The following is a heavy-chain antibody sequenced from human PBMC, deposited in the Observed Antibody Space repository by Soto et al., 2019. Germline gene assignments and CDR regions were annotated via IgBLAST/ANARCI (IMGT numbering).Heavy chain of an antibody. CDR2: IYPGDSDT. V-gene: IGHV5-51*01. CDR1: GYSFTSYW. Sequence: PGESLKISCKGSGYSFTSYWIGWVRQMPGKGLEWMGIIYPGDSDTRYSPSFQGQVTISADKSISTAYLQWSSLKASDTAMYYCARHAAYCSGGSCYSSPLAYYYYGMDVWGQGTTVTVSS. D-gene: IGHD2-15*01. J-gene: IGHJ6*02. CDR3: ARHAAYCSGGSCYSSPLAYYYYGMDV.